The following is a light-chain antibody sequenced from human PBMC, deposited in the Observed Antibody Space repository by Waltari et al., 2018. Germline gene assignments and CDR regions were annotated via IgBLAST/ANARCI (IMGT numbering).Light chain of an antibody. J-gene: IGKJ1*01. CDR3: QQYPRT. V-gene: IGKV1-5*03. CDR2: KAS. Sequence: DIQMTQSPSTLSASVGDRVTITCRASQSISSWLAWEQQKPGKAPKLLIYKASSLESGVPSRFSGSRSGTEFTLTISSLQPDDFATYYCQQYPRTFGQGTKVEIK. CDR1: QSISSW.